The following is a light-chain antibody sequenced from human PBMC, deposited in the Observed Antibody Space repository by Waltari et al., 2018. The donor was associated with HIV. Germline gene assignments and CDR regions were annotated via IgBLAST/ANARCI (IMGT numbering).Light chain of an antibody. Sequence: VLTQSPGSLSLSPGDSVSLSCRASKNVNRDYLAWYQQRRGQPPTLLVSGTSGRAPGVPDRFSGSGSGTVFTLTINRLGPEDFTTYLCQQFDDWEYTFGQGTHL. CDR3: QQFDDWEYT. J-gene: IGKJ2*01. V-gene: IGKV3-20*01. CDR1: KNVNRDY. CDR2: GTS.